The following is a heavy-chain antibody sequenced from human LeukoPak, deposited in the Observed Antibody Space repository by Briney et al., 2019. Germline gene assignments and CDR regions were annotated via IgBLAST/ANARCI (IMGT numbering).Heavy chain of an antibody. J-gene: IGHJ5*02. V-gene: IGHV3-53*01. D-gene: IGHD5-12*01. CDR3: ARGWSYSGYDS. CDR1: GFTFSSYA. Sequence: GGSLRLSCTASGFTFSSYAMSWVRQAPGKGLEWVSVIYSGGSTYYADSVKGRFTISRDNSKNTLYLQMNSLRAEDTAVYYCARGWSYSGYDSWGQGTLVTVSS. CDR2: IYSGGST.